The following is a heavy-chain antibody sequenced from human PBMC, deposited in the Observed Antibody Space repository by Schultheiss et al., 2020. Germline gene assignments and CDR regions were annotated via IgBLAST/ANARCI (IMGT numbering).Heavy chain of an antibody. D-gene: IGHD1/OR15-1a*01. CDR1: GLTFNSYW. CDR2: MSQDGSEE. V-gene: IGHV3-7*01. J-gene: IGHJ4*02. Sequence: GVLKISCSVSGLTFNSYWMTWIRQAPGKGLEWVASMSQDGSEEHYGGFVKDRFTISRDNAKNSVYLQLNSLSAEDTAMYYCGRDRGPNTIDYWGQGTLVTVS. CDR3: GRDRGPNTIDY.